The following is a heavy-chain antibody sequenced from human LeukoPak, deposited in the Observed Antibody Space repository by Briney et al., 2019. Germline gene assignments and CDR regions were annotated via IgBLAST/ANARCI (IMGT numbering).Heavy chain of an antibody. V-gene: IGHV3-7*01. CDR2: IKQDGSET. D-gene: IGHD1-26*01. J-gene: IGHJ4*02. Sequence: PGGSLRLSRAASGFTFSNYWMNWVRQAPGKGLERVANIKQDGSETRYVDSVKGRFTISRDNAKNSLFLQMNSVRADDTAVYFCARGFSGSFEYWGQGTLVTVSS. CDR3: ARGFSGSFEY. CDR1: GFTFSNYW.